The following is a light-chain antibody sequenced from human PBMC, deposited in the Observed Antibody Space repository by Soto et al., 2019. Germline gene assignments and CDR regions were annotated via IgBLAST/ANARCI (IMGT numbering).Light chain of an antibody. V-gene: IGLV2-8*01. Sequence: QSALTQPPSASGSPGRSVTISCTGTSSDVGGYNYVSWYQQHPGKAPKLMIYDVSKRPSGVPDRFSGSKSGNTASLTVSGLQADDEADYYCSSYAGTHVVFGTGTKATVL. J-gene: IGLJ1*01. CDR3: SSYAGTHVV. CDR2: DVS. CDR1: SSDVGGYNY.